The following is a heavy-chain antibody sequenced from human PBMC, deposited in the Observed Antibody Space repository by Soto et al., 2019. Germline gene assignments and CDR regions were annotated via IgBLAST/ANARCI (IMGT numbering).Heavy chain of an antibody. CDR1: GFTFSSYG. CDR2: IWYDGSNK. Sequence: VGSLRLSCAASGFTFSSYGMHWVRQAPGKGLEWVAVIWYDGSNKYYADSVKGRFTISRDNSKNTLYLQMNSLRAEDTAVYYCARVLYSSGWSDYWGQGTLVTVSS. D-gene: IGHD6-19*01. V-gene: IGHV3-33*01. CDR3: ARVLYSSGWSDY. J-gene: IGHJ4*02.